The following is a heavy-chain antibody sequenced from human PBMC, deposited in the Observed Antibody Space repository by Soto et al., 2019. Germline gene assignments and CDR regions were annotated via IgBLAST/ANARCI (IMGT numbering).Heavy chain of an antibody. V-gene: IGHV2-5*01. J-gene: IGHJ4*02. Sequence: ESGPTLVNPTQTLTLTCTFSGFSLSTSGVGVGWIRQPPGKALEWLALIYWNDDKRCSPSLKSRLTITKDTSKNQVVLTMTNMDPVDTATYYCAHSNYDFWSGYYTKYYFDYWGQGTLVTVSS. D-gene: IGHD3-3*01. CDR2: IYWNDDK. CDR3: AHSNYDFWSGYYTKYYFDY. CDR1: GFSLSTSGVG.